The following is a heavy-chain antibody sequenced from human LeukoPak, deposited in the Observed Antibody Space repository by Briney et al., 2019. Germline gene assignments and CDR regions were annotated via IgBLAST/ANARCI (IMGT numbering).Heavy chain of an antibody. D-gene: IGHD6-13*01. CDR1: GFTFSSYS. CDR3: ARGRGQQLETNYYYYYMDV. J-gene: IGHJ6*03. CDR2: ISSSSSTI. Sequence: GGSLRLSCAASGFTFSSYSMNWVRQAPGKGLEWVSYISSSSSTIYYADSVKGRFTISRDNAKNSLYLQMNSLRAEDTAVYYCARGRGQQLETNYYYYYMDVWGKGTTVTVSS. V-gene: IGHV3-48*01.